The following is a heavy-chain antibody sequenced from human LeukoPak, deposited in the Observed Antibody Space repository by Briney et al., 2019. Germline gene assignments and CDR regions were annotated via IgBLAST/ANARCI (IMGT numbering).Heavy chain of an antibody. D-gene: IGHD2-2*01. CDR1: GYTFTSYD. V-gene: IGHV1-8*01. CDR3: ARSPEYQPLHSADY. Sequence: ASVTVSCKASGYTFTSYDINWVRQAPGQGLEWMGWMNPNSGNTGYAQKFQGRVTMTRNTSISTAYMELSSLRSEDTAVYYCARSPEYQPLHSADYWGQGTLVTVSS. CDR2: MNPNSGNT. J-gene: IGHJ4*02.